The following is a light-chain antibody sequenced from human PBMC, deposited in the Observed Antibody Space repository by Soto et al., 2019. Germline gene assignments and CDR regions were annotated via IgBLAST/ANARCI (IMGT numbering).Light chain of an antibody. CDR3: AAWDDSLTGFYV. J-gene: IGLJ1*01. Sequence: QSVLTQPPSASGTPGQRITSSCSGSSSNIGSNTVNWYQQLPGTAPKLLIYYNNQRPSGVPDRFSGSKSGTSASLAISGLQSEDEADYYCAAWDDSLTGFYVFGTGTKVTVL. CDR2: YNN. V-gene: IGLV1-44*01. CDR1: SSNIGSNT.